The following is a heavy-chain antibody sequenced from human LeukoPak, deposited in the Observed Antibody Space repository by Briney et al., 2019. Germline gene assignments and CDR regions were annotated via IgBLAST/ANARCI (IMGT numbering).Heavy chain of an antibody. D-gene: IGHD3-22*01. CDR3: ARGLSVHYYDSSGYYL. CDR1: GGSISSGSYY. CDR2: IYTSGST. V-gene: IGHV4-61*02. J-gene: IGHJ2*01. Sequence: KPSETLSLTCTVSGGSISSGSYYWSWIRQPAGKGLEWIGRIYTSGSTNYNPSLKSRVTISVDTSKNQFSLKLSSVTAADTAVYYCARGLSVHYYDSSGYYLWGRGTLVTVSS.